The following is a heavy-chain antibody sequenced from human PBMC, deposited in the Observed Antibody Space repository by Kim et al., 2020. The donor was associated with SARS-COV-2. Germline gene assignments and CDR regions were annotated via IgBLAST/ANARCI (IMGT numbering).Heavy chain of an antibody. CDR3: ARLLAVLRFVYDVLDI. J-gene: IGHJ3*02. CDR2: IYTGGDT. CDR1: GFSVSSNY. V-gene: IGHV3-66*04. D-gene: IGHD3-3*01. Sequence: GGSLRLSCAASGFSVSSNYVSWVRQAPGRGLEWVSVIYTGGDTYYADSVKGRFTISRDHSKNTLFLQMNSLRAEDTAIYYCARLLAVLRFVYDVLDIWG.